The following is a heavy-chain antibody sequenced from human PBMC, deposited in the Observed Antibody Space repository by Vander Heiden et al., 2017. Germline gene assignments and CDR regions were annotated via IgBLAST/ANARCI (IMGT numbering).Heavy chain of an antibody. CDR2: IYYSGSN. Sequence: QVQLQESGPGLVKPSQTLSLTCTVSGGSISSGGYYWSWIRQHPGKGLEWIGYIYYSGSNYYNPSLKRLVTISVETSKNQFSLKLSSVTAADTAVYYCARGQGDGWFDPWGQGTLVTVSS. CDR1: GGSISSGGYY. CDR3: ARGQGDGWFDP. D-gene: IGHD2-21*01. V-gene: IGHV4-31*01. J-gene: IGHJ5*02.